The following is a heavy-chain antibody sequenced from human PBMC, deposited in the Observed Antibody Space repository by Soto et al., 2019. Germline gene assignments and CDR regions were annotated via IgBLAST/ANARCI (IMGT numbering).Heavy chain of an antibody. CDR3: ARVGGYEDFDY. V-gene: IGHV1-69*02. CDR1: GGTFSSYT. Sequence: QVQRVQSGAEVKKPGSSVKVSCKASGGTFSSYTISWVRQAPGQGLEWMGRIIPILGIANYAQKFQGRVTITADKSTSTAYMELSSLRSEDTAVYYCARVGGYEDFDYWGQGTLVTVSS. J-gene: IGHJ4*02. D-gene: IGHD5-12*01. CDR2: IIPILGIA.